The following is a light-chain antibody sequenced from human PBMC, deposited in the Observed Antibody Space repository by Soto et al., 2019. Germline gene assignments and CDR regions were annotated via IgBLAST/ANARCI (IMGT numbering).Light chain of an antibody. Sequence: QSALTQPASVSGSPGQSITTSCTGTSSDIGGYNYVSWYQQYPGKAPKLMIFGVSDRPSGVSNRFSGSKSGTTASLTISGLQAEDEADYYCSSYKTSSTVVVFGGGTKLTVL. J-gene: IGLJ2*01. CDR1: SSDIGGYNY. CDR3: SSYKTSSTVVV. V-gene: IGLV2-14*01. CDR2: GVS.